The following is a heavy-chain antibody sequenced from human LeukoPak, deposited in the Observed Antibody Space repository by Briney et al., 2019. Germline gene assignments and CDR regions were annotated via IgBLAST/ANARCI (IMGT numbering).Heavy chain of an antibody. J-gene: IGHJ3*02. D-gene: IGHD2-2*01. CDR1: GFTVSSNY. CDR3: ARAPIAVPALALDI. Sequence: TGGSLRLSCAASGFTVSSNYMSWVRQAPGKGLEWVSVIYSGGSTYYADSVKGRFTISRDNSKNTLYLQMNSLRAEDTAVYYCARAPIAVPALALDIWGQGTMVTVSS. V-gene: IGHV3-53*01. CDR2: IYSGGST.